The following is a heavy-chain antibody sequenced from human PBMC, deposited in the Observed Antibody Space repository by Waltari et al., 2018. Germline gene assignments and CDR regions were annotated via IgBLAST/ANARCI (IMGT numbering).Heavy chain of an antibody. CDR2: IIPILGIA. J-gene: IGHJ4*02. Sequence: QVQLLQSGAEVKKPGSSVKVSCKASGGTFSSYALSWVRQAPGQGLEWMGRIIPILGIANYAQKFQGRVTITADKSTSTAYMELSSLRSEDTAVYYCARDHPGPGFRDYWGQGTLVTVSS. D-gene: IGHD3-10*01. V-gene: IGHV1-69*04. CDR3: ARDHPGPGFRDY. CDR1: GGTFSSYA.